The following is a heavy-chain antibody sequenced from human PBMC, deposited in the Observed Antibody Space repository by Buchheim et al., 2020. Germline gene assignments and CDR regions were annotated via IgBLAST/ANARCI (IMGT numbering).Heavy chain of an antibody. Sequence: EVQLVESGGGLVQPGGSLRLSCAASGFTFSSYWMSWVRQAPGKGLEWVANIKQDGSEKYYVDSVKGRFTISRDNATNSLSLQMNSLRAEDTAVYYCVYSRWGNWFDPWGQGTL. V-gene: IGHV3-7*01. CDR3: VYSRWGNWFDP. J-gene: IGHJ5*02. CDR1: GFTFSSYW. CDR2: IKQDGSEK. D-gene: IGHD4-11*01.